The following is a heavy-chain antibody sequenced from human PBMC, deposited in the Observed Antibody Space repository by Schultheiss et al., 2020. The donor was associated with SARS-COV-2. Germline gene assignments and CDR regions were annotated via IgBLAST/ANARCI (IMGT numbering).Heavy chain of an antibody. CDR2: IYSGGST. J-gene: IGHJ6*02. CDR3: AKARDMDV. CDR1: GFTFSSYA. V-gene: IGHV3-23*03. Sequence: GGSLRLSCAASGFTFSSYAMSWVRQAPGKGLEWVSVIYSGGSTYYADSVKGRFTISRDNSKNTLYLQMNSLRAEDTAVYYCAKARDMDVWGQGTTVTVSS.